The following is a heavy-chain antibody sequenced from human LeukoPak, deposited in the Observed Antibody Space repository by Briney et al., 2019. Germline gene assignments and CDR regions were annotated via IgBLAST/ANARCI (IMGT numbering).Heavy chain of an antibody. CDR2: MNPNSGNT. CDR3: ARGLSRCSSGNCYEPNWLDS. D-gene: IGHD2-2*01. J-gene: IGHJ5*01. V-gene: IGHV1-8*01. Sequence: AASVKVSCKASGYTFTNYDINWVRQATGQGLEWVGWMNPNSGNTGYAQKFQGRVTMARSTSVSTAYMELSSLTSEDTAVYYCARGLSRCSSGNCYEPNWLDSWGQGTLVTVSS. CDR1: GYTFTNYD.